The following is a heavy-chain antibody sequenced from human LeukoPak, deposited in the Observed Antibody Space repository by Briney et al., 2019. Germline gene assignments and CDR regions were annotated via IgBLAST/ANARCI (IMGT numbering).Heavy chain of an antibody. CDR3: ARERVRDSSSWYFDY. Sequence: SETLSLTCTVPGYSISSGYYWGWIRQPPGKGLEWIGSMYHSGSTYYKPSLKSRVTISLDTSKNQFSLKLSSVTAADTAVYYCARERVRDSSSWYFDYWGQGTLVTVSS. J-gene: IGHJ4*02. CDR2: MYHSGST. CDR1: GYSISSGYY. D-gene: IGHD6-13*01. V-gene: IGHV4-38-2*02.